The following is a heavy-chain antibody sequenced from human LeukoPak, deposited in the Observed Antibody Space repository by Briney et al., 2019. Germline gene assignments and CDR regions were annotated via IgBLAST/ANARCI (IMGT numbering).Heavy chain of an antibody. CDR2: INHSGST. CDR1: GGSFSGYY. Sequence: PSETLSLTCAVYGGSFSGYYWSWIRQPPGKGLEWIGEINHSGSTNYNPSFKSRATMSVDTSKNQFSLKLSSVTVADTAVYYCARGGLEAAAFDPWGQGTLVTVSS. V-gene: IGHV4-34*01. CDR3: ARGGLEAAAFDP. D-gene: IGHD6-13*01. J-gene: IGHJ5*02.